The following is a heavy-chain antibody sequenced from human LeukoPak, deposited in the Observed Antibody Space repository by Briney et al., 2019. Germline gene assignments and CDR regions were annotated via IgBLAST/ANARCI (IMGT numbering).Heavy chain of an antibody. D-gene: IGHD5-24*01. Sequence: GGSLRLSCAASGFIFSTYAMHWVRQAPGKGLEYVSAISNDGVRTYYADSVKGRFTISRDNSKNTVYLQMTSLRGEDTAVYYCVTMATVSIFPDYWGQGTLVTVSS. V-gene: IGHV3-64D*06. J-gene: IGHJ4*02. CDR2: ISNDGVRT. CDR3: VTMATVSIFPDY. CDR1: GFIFSTYA.